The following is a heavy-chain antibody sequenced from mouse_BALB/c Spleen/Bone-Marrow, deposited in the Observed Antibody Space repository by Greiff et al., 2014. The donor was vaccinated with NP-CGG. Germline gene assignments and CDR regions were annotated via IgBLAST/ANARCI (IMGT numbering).Heavy chain of an antibody. J-gene: IGHJ3*01. CDR1: GFNIKDTY. V-gene: IGHV14-3*02. CDR3: APYACVSSQFAY. D-gene: IGHD1-1*01. CDR2: IYPADGDT. Sequence: VNLQQSGAELVRPGASVKLSCTASGFNIKDTYMHWVKQRPEQGLEWIGRIYPADGDTKYDPKFKGKATITADTSSNTAYLQLMSLTTEDTAVYYVAPYACVSSQFAYWGQGTLVTVSA.